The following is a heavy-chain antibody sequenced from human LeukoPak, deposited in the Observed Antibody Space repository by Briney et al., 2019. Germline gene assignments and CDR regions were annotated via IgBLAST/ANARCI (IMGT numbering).Heavy chain of an antibody. Sequence: VASVKVSCKASGGTFSSYALSWVRQAPGQGLEWMGGIIPIFGTANYAQKFQGRVTITTDESTSTAYMELSSLRSEDTAVYYCASAIVVVTAIPGWFDPWGQGTLVTVSS. V-gene: IGHV1-69*05. CDR2: IIPIFGTA. J-gene: IGHJ5*02. D-gene: IGHD2-21*02. CDR1: GGTFSSYA. CDR3: ASAIVVVTAIPGWFDP.